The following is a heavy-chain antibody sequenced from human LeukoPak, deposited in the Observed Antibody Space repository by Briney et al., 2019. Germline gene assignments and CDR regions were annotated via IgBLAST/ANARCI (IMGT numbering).Heavy chain of an antibody. J-gene: IGHJ4*02. V-gene: IGHV4-59*01. CDR3: ARGGPTIAARRTFDY. D-gene: IGHD6-6*01. Sequence: SETLSLTCTVSGGSISSYYWSWLRQPPGKGLEWIGHIYSSGSTNYKPSLKSRVTMSVDTSKNQFSLKLTSVTAADTAVYYCARGGPTIAARRTFDYWGQGTLVTASS. CDR2: IYSSGST. CDR1: GGSISSYY.